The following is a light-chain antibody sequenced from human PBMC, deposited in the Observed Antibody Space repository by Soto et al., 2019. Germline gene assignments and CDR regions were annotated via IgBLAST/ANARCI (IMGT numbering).Light chain of an antibody. CDR1: QSVSSNY. Sequence: EIVLTQSPGTLSLSPGEGATLSCRASQSVSSNYLAWYQQKPGQAPRLLIYGASSRATGIPDRFSGSGSGTDFTLTISRLEPEDFAVYYCQQHGSSPITFGQGTRLEIK. V-gene: IGKV3-20*01. CDR3: QQHGSSPIT. J-gene: IGKJ5*01. CDR2: GAS.